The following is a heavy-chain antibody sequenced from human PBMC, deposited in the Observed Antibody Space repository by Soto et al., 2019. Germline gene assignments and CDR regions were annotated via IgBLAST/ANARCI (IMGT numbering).Heavy chain of an antibody. CDR3: ARDNVGGSSWTYYFDY. Sequence: GGSLRLSCAASGFTFSSYAMHWVRQAPGKGLEWVAVISYDGSNKYYADSVKGRFTISRDNSKNTLYLQMNSLRAEDTAVYYCARDNVGGSSWTYYFDYWGQGTLVTVSS. CDR2: ISYDGSNK. CDR1: GFTFSSYA. V-gene: IGHV3-30-3*01. J-gene: IGHJ4*02. D-gene: IGHD6-13*01.